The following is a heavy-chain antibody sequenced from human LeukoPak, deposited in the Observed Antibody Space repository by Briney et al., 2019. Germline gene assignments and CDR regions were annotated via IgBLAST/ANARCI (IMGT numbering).Heavy chain of an antibody. CDR1: GFTFSSYW. D-gene: IGHD1-26*01. Sequence: RSGGSLRLSCAASGFTFSSYWMHWVRQAPGKGLVWVSRIYSDGISTSYADSVKGRFTISRDNAKNTLYLQMNSLKAEDTAIYYCAREGGSYSNYFDYWGQGTLVTVSS. CDR3: AREGGSYSNYFDY. J-gene: IGHJ4*02. CDR2: IYSDGIST. V-gene: IGHV3-74*01.